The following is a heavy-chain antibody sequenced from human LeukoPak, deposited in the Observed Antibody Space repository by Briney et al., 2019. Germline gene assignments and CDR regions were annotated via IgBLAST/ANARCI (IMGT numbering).Heavy chain of an antibody. Sequence: GGSLRLSCAASGFTVSSHYMSWVRQAPGKGLGWVSVIYSGGNTYYADSVKGRFTISRDNSMNTLYLQMNSLRAEDTAVYYCATGLPMVQGVIFGYWGQGTLVTVSS. CDR1: GFTVSSHY. CDR2: IYSGGNT. J-gene: IGHJ4*02. V-gene: IGHV3-53*01. D-gene: IGHD3-10*01. CDR3: ATGLPMVQGVIFGY.